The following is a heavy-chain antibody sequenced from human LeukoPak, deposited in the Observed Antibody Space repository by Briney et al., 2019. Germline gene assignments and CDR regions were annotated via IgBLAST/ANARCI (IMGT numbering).Heavy chain of an antibody. J-gene: IGHJ4*02. D-gene: IGHD3-9*01. Sequence: GGSLRLSCAASGFTFSSYEMNWVRQAPGKGLEWVSYISSSGSTIYYADSVKGRFTISRDNSKNTLYLQMNSLRAEDTAVYYCAKTHYDILTGPPVYWGQGTLVTVSS. CDR3: AKTHYDILTGPPVY. CDR1: GFTFSSYE. V-gene: IGHV3-48*03. CDR2: ISSSGSTI.